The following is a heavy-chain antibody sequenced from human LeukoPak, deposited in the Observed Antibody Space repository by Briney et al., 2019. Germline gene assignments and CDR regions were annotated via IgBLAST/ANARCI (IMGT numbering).Heavy chain of an antibody. J-gene: IGHJ6*02. Sequence: GESLKMSCKGSGYSFSSDWIGWVRQMPGKGLEWMGIIYPGNSDTRYSPSFQGQVTISADKSISTAYLRWSSLKASDTAMYYCARFRDHGMDVWGQGTTVSVSS. V-gene: IGHV5-51*01. CDR2: IYPGNSDT. CDR3: ARFRDHGMDV. CDR1: GYSFSSDW.